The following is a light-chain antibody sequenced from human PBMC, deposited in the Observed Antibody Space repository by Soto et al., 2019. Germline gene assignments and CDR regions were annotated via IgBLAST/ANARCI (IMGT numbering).Light chain of an antibody. J-gene: IGKJ4*01. CDR3: QQYGALPPT. Sequence: EIVLTQFPGALSLSPGERVTLSCRASQTVSNTYLAWYQQKSGQAPKFLIYGASNRATGIPDRFSGSGSGTDFTLTISRLAPEDFAVYYCQQYGALPPTFGGGTKLEIK. CDR2: GAS. V-gene: IGKV3-20*01. CDR1: QTVSNTY.